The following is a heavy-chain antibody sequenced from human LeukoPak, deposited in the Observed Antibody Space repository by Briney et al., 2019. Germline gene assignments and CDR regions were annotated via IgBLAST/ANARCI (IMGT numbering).Heavy chain of an antibody. CDR1: GGSISSYY. CDR2: IYYSGST. V-gene: IGHV4-59*01. CDR3: ARGLYDSLYFDY. D-gene: IGHD3-3*01. Sequence: SETLSLTCTVSGGSISSYYWSWIRQPPGKGLEWIGYIYYSGSTNYNPSLKSRVTISVDTSKNQFSLKLSSVTAADTAVYYCARGLYDSLYFDYWGQGTLVTVSS. J-gene: IGHJ4*02.